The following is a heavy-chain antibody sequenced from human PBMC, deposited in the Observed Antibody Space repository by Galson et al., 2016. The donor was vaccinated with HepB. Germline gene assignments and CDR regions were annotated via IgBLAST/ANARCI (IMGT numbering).Heavy chain of an antibody. CDR1: GFTFNDYA. Sequence: SLRLSCAASGFTFNDYAMSWVRQAPGKGLEWVSLIWSGGTTDYADSVKGRFTISRDSSKNTLYLQMNSLRVEDTAVYYCARSQWFGELFYFDSWGQGTLVTVSS. J-gene: IGHJ4*02. V-gene: IGHV3-23*01. CDR2: IWSGGTT. CDR3: ARSQWFGELFYFDS. D-gene: IGHD3-10*01.